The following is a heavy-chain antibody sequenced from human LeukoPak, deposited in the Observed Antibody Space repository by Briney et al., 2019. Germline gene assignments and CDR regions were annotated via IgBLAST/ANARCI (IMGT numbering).Heavy chain of an antibody. D-gene: IGHD4-17*01. CDR1: GFTFDDYA. J-gene: IGHJ4*02. V-gene: IGHV3-9*01. CDR3: AKDIEGRIRGLDY. Sequence: GRSLRLSCAASGFTFDDYAMHWVRQAPGKGLEWVSGISWNSGSIDSADSVKGRFTTSRDTAKNSLYLQMSSLRAEDTALYYCAKDIEGRIRGLDYWGQGNLVTVSS. CDR2: ISWNSGSI.